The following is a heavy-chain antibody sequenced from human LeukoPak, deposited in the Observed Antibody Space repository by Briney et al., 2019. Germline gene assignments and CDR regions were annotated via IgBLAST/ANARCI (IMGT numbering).Heavy chain of an antibody. D-gene: IGHD1-26*01. V-gene: IGHV4-38-2*02. Sequence: SETLSLTCSVSGYSISNGYSWGWIRQPPGKGLEWIGSISHRGTTYYNPSLKSRVTILVDTSKNQFSLKLRSVTAADTAVYYCARDVPYSGSDYWGQGTLVTVSS. J-gene: IGHJ4*02. CDR2: ISHRGTT. CDR3: ARDVPYSGSDY. CDR1: GYSISNGYS.